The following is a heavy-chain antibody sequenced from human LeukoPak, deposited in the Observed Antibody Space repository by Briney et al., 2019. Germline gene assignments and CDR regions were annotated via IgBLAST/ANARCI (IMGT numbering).Heavy chain of an antibody. D-gene: IGHD6-13*01. J-gene: IGHJ4*02. Sequence: SGGSLRLSCAASGFIVSNSYMNWVRQTPGKGLEWVSVMHSGGSTYYSDSVKGRFTISRDNAKNTLYLQMNSLRAEDTAVYYCARDRPNSTSWYSFDSWGQGTLVTVSS. CDR2: MHSGGST. CDR1: GFIVSNSY. CDR3: ARDRPNSTSWYSFDS. V-gene: IGHV3-53*01.